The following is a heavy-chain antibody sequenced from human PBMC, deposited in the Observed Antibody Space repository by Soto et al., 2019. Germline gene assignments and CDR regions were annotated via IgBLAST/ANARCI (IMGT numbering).Heavy chain of an antibody. CDR2: ISSSSSYI. CDR1: GFTFSSYS. J-gene: IGHJ4*02. Sequence: GSLRLSCAASGFTFSSYSMNWVRQAPGKGLEWVSSISSSSSYIYYADSVKGRFTISRDNAKNSLYLQMNSLRAEDTAMYYCARDAEGYCSGGSCYSTLDYWGQGTLVTVSS. V-gene: IGHV3-21*01. D-gene: IGHD2-15*01. CDR3: ARDAEGYCSGGSCYSTLDY.